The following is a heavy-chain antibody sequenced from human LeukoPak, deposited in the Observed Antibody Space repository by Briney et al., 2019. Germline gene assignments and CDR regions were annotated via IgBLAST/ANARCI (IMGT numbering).Heavy chain of an antibody. J-gene: IGHJ4*02. CDR3: RAREENYGDYADY. V-gene: IGHV3-64*01. CDR1: GFTFSNYA. CDR2: ISSNGGST. Sequence: PGGSLRLSCAASGFTFSNYAMHWVRQAPGKGLEYVSAISSNGGSTYYANSVKGRFTISRDNSKNTLYLQMGSLRAEDMAMYYCRAREENYGDYADYWGQGTLVTVSS. D-gene: IGHD4-17*01.